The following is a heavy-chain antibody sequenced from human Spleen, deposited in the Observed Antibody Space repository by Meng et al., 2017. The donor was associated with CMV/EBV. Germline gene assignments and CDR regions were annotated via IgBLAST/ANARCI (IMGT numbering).Heavy chain of an antibody. J-gene: IGHJ4*02. CDR1: GYTFTTYY. D-gene: IGHD2-21*01. Sequence: ASVKVSCKASGYTFTTYYIHWVRQAPGQGLEWVGIVNPRGGTTNYAPKFQGRVTMAWDTSTNIVYMEVNSLTSDDTAVYYCASNYRGGGCGIDYWGQGTLVTVSS. CDR2: VNPRGGTT. CDR3: ASNYRGGGCGIDY. V-gene: IGHV1-46*01.